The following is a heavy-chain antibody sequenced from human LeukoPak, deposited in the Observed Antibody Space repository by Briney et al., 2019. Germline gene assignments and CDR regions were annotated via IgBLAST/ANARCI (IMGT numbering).Heavy chain of an antibody. J-gene: IGHJ5*02. D-gene: IGHD4-23*01. Sequence: ASVKVTCKASGYTFTSYDLNWVRQATGQGLEWMGWMNPNSGNTGYAQKFQGRVTLTRNSSISTAYMELSSLRSEDTAVYYCARDYGGNSGWFDPWGQGTLVTVSS. CDR1: GYTFTSYD. V-gene: IGHV1-8*03. CDR2: MNPNSGNT. CDR3: ARDYGGNSGWFDP.